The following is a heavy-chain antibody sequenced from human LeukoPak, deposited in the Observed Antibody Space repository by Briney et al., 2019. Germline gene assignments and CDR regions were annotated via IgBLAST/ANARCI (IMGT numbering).Heavy chain of an antibody. CDR3: AKKYYDFWSGYCY. J-gene: IGHJ4*02. Sequence: GGSLRLSCAASGFTFSSYAMSWVRQAPGKGLEWVSAISGSGGSTYYADSVKGRFTISRDNSKNMLYLQMNSLRAEDTAVYYCAKKYYDFWSGYCYWGQGTLVTVSS. CDR1: GFTFSSYA. V-gene: IGHV3-23*01. CDR2: ISGSGGST. D-gene: IGHD3-3*01.